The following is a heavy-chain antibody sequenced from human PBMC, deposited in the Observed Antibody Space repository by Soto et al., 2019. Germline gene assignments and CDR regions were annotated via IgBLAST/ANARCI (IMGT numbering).Heavy chain of an antibody. Sequence: GGSLRLSCAASGFTFNSYWMHWVRQAPGQGLVWVSRLHSDGSSAIYADSVKGRFTISRDNSKNTLYLQMNSLRAEDTAVYYCARRDTAMGMDFDYWGQGTLVTVSS. J-gene: IGHJ4*02. CDR3: ARRDTAMGMDFDY. V-gene: IGHV3-74*01. CDR1: GFTFNSYW. CDR2: LHSDGSSA. D-gene: IGHD5-18*01.